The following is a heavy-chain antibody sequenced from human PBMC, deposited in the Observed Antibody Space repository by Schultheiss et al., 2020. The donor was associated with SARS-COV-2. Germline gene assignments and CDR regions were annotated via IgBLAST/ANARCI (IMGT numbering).Heavy chain of an antibody. CDR3: ARTSNYYYYYMDV. CDR2: ISYDGSNK. J-gene: IGHJ6*03. Sequence: GGSLRLSCAASGFTFSSYAMHWVRQAPGKGLEWVAFISYDGSNKYYADSVKGRFTISRDNSKNTLYLQMNSLRAEDTAVYYCARTSNYYYYYMDVWGKGTTVTVSS. V-gene: IGHV3-30*01. CDR1: GFTFSSYA.